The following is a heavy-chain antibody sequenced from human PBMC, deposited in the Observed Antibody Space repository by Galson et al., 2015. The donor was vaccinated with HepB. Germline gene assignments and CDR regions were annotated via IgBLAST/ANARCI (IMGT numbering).Heavy chain of an antibody. CDR2: IIPIFGTA. V-gene: IGHV1-69*01. D-gene: IGHD2-15*01. CDR1: FSSYA. Sequence: FSSYAISWVRQAPGQGLEWMGGIIPIFGTANYAQKFQGRVTITADESTSTAYMELSSLRSEDTAVYYCARDGGHCSGGSCYSSFDPWGQGTLVTVSS. J-gene: IGHJ5*02. CDR3: ARDGGHCSGGSCYSSFDP.